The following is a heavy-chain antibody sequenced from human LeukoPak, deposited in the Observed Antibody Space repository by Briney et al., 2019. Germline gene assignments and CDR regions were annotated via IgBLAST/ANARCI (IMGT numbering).Heavy chain of an antibody. CDR1: GYTFTGYY. D-gene: IGHD2-2*01. J-gene: IGHJ6*02. Sequence: ASVKVSCKASGYTFTGYYMHWVRQATGQGLEWMGWMNPNSGNTGYAQKFQGRVTMTRNTSISTAYMELSSLRSEDTAVYYCARLGRYQLLLGYYYYGMDVWGQGTTVTVSS. CDR3: ARLGRYQLLLGYYYYGMDV. CDR2: MNPNSGNT. V-gene: IGHV1-8*02.